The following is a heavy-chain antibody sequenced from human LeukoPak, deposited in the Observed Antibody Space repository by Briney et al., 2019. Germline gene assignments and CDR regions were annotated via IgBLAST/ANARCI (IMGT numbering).Heavy chain of an antibody. Sequence: GGSLRLSCATSGFTFSHYWMSWVRQAPGKGLERVASIKQDGSQKYYGDSVKGRFTISRDNAKNSLYLQMNSLRAEDTAFYYCAKDDNSWSLDYWGQGTLVTVSS. CDR3: AKDDNSWSLDY. D-gene: IGHD6-13*01. J-gene: IGHJ4*02. V-gene: IGHV3-7*01. CDR1: GFTFSHYW. CDR2: IKQDGSQK.